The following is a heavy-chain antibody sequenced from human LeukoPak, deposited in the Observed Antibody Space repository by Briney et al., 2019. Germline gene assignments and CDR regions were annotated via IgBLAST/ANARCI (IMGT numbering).Heavy chain of an antibody. CDR3: AREGGVATIGYYYGMDV. Sequence: PSETLSLTCNVSGGSISSYYWSWIRQPPGKGLEWIGYIYYSGSTNYNPSLKSRVTISVDTSKNQFSLKLSSVTAADTAVYYCAREGGVATIGYYYGMDVWGQGTTVTVSS. CDR2: IYYSGST. J-gene: IGHJ6*02. V-gene: IGHV4-59*01. D-gene: IGHD5-12*01. CDR1: GGSISSYY.